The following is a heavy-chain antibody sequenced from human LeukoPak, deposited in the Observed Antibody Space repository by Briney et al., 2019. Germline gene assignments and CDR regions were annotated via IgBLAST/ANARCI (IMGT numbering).Heavy chain of an antibody. D-gene: IGHD1-7*01. CDR3: ARVLGGITGTTCDY. CDR2: IIPIFGTA. J-gene: IGHJ4*02. V-gene: IGHV1-69*05. Sequence: ASVKVSCKASGGTFSSYAISWVRQAPGQGLEWMGGIIPIFGTANYAQKFQGRVTMTTDTSTSTAYMELRSLRSDDTAVYYCARVLGGITGTTCDYWGQGTLVTVSS. CDR1: GGTFSSYA.